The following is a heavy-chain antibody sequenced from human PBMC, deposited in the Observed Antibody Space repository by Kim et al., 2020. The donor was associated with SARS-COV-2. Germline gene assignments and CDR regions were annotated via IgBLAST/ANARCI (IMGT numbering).Heavy chain of an antibody. Sequence: GGSLRLSCAASGFTFSSYAMSWVRQAPGKGLEWVSVIYSGGSSTYYADSVKGRFTISRDNSKNTLYLQMNSLRAEDTAVYYCAKGGYTGYFDYWGQGTLVTVSS. CDR1: GFTFSSYA. J-gene: IGHJ4*02. D-gene: IGHD2-2*02. V-gene: IGHV3-23*03. CDR2: IYSGGSST. CDR3: AKGGYTGYFDY.